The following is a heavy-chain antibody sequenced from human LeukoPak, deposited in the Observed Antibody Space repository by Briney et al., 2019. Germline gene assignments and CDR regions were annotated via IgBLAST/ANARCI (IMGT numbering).Heavy chain of an antibody. D-gene: IGHD2-21*01. CDR1: GFTFTNAW. CDR3: ATNSDLDY. J-gene: IGHJ4*02. Sequence: PGGSLRLSCAASGFTFTNAWMTWVRQALGNGLEWVGRIKSGDGGTTDYAAPVKGRFTISRDDSKNTVYLQMNSLKTEDTAVYYCATNSDLDYWGQGSLVTVSS. V-gene: IGHV3-15*01. CDR2: IKSGDGGTT.